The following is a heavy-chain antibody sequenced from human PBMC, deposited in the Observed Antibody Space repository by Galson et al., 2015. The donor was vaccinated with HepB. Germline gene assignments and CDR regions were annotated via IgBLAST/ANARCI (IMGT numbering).Heavy chain of an antibody. CDR1: GYSFTSYW. CDR3: ASYQAGFGANTKHYGMDV. Sequence: QSGAEVKKPGESLRISCKGSGYSFTSYWISWVRQMPGKGLEWMGRIDPSDSYTNYSPSLQGHVTISADKSISTAYLQWSSLKASDTAMYYCASYQAGFGANTKHYGMDVWGQGTTVTVSS. V-gene: IGHV5-10-1*01. J-gene: IGHJ6*02. CDR2: IDPSDSYT. D-gene: IGHD3-10*01.